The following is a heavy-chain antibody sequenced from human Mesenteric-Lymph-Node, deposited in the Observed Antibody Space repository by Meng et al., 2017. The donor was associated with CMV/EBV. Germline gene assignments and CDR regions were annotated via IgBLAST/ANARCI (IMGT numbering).Heavy chain of an antibody. CDR3: ARMGIYCGGDCYIDY. J-gene: IGHJ4*02. V-gene: IGHV3-74*01. Sequence: GESLKISCAASGFTFSSYAMSWVRQAPGKGLVWVSRMNSDGSSTSYADSVKGRFTISRDNAKNTLYLQMNSLRAEDTAVYYCARMGIYCGGDCYIDYWGQGTLVTVSS. D-gene: IGHD2-21*01. CDR1: GFTFSSYA. CDR2: MNSDGSST.